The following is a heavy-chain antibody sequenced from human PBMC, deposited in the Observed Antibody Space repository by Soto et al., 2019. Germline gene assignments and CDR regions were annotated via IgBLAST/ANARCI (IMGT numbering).Heavy chain of an antibody. D-gene: IGHD3-16*01. J-gene: IGHJ5*01. CDR1: GFAFNTFE. CDR3: VKGGWLDF. CDR2: ISDDSSRT. V-gene: IGHV3-23*01. Sequence: GGSLRLSCAASGFAFNTFEMSWVRQAPGRGLEWVSFISDDSSRTYYADAVKGRFTISRDNSKYTLYLQMNSLTAEDTAVYACVKGGWLDFWGQGTLVTVSS.